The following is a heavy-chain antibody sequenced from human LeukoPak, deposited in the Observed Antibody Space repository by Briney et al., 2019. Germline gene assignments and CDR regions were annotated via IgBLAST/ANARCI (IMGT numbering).Heavy chain of an antibody. J-gene: IGHJ5*02. CDR3: ARIDSSWTIAVAGTSWFDP. V-gene: IGHV1-18*01. CDR1: GYTFTSYG. Sequence: ASVKVPCKASGYTFTSYGISWVRQAPGQGLEWMGWISAYNGNTNYAQKLQGRVTMTTDTSTSTAYMEQRSLRSDDTAVYYCARIDSSWTIAVAGTSWFDPWGQGTLVTVSP. CDR2: ISAYNGNT. D-gene: IGHD6-19*01.